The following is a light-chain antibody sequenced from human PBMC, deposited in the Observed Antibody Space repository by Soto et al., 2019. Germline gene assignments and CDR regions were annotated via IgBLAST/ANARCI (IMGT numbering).Light chain of an antibody. CDR3: QQYNSWLWT. J-gene: IGKJ1*01. CDR1: QSVSSRN. V-gene: IGKV3D-15*01. CDR2: GVS. Sequence: EIVMRQSPATLPVSPGERATLSCRASQSVSSRNLAWYQQKPGQAPRPLIYGVSSRATGIPDRFRGSGSGTHFTLSIRRLESEDFAVYYCQQYNSWLWTFGQGTKVDIK.